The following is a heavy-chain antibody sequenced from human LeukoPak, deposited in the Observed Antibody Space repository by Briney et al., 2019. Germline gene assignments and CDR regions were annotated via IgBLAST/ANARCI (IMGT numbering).Heavy chain of an antibody. CDR1: GFTFSSYG. V-gene: IGHV3-33*01. CDR3: ARDGSRGAFDI. Sequence: GGSLRLSCAASGFTFSSYGMHWVRQAPGKGLEWVAVIWYDGSNKYYADSVKGRFTISRDNSKNTLYLQMNSLRAEDTAVYYCARDGSRGAFDIWGQGTMVTVSS. J-gene: IGHJ3*02. D-gene: IGHD1-26*01. CDR2: IWYDGSNK.